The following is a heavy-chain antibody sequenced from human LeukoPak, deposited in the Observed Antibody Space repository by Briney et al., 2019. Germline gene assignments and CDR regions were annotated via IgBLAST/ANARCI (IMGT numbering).Heavy chain of an antibody. CDR1: GYTFTGYY. V-gene: IGHV1-18*04. Sequence: ASVKVSCKASGYTFTGYYMHWVRQAPGQGLEWMGWISAYNGNTNYAQKLQGRVTMTTDTSTSTAYMELRSLRSDDTAVYYCARDRCSSTSCYLDYWGQGTLVTVSS. CDR2: ISAYNGNT. J-gene: IGHJ4*02. CDR3: ARDRCSSTSCYLDY. D-gene: IGHD2-2*01.